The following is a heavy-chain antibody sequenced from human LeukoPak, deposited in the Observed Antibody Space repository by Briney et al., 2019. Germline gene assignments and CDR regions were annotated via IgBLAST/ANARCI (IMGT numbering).Heavy chain of an antibody. CDR3: ARAPIAVAGFFYYYYHMDV. J-gene: IGHJ6*03. D-gene: IGHD6-19*01. Sequence: SVKVSCKASGGTFSSYAISWVRQAPGQGHEWMGGIIPIFGTANYAQKFQSRVTVTADESTSTAYMELSSLRSEDTAVYYCARAPIAVAGFFYYYYHMDVWGKGTTVTVSS. CDR1: GGTFSSYA. CDR2: IIPIFGTA. V-gene: IGHV1-69*13.